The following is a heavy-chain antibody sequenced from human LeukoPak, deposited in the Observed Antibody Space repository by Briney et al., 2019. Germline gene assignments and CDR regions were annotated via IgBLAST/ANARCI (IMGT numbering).Heavy chain of an antibody. Sequence: SETLSLTCTVSGGSISSSSYYWGWIRQPPGKGLEWIGSIYYSGSTYYNPSLKSRVTISVDTSKNQFSLKLSSVTAADTAVYYCATQAATSGYDLDYWGQGTLVTVSS. CDR1: GGSISSSSYY. V-gene: IGHV4-39*01. CDR2: IYYSGST. D-gene: IGHD5-12*01. J-gene: IGHJ4*02. CDR3: ATQAATSGYDLDY.